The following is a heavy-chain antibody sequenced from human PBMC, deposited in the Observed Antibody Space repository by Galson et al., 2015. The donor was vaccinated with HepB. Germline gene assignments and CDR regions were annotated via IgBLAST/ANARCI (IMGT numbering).Heavy chain of an antibody. CDR1: GFTFSDYY. V-gene: IGHV3-11*06. J-gene: IGHJ3*02. Sequence: SLRLSCAASGFTFSDYYMSWIRQAPGKAMDWVSYISSSSSYTNYAESVKGRFTISRDNAKNSLYLQMNSLRAEDTAVYYCARVDDAFDIWGQGTMVTVSS. CDR2: ISSSSSYT. CDR3: ARVDDAFDI.